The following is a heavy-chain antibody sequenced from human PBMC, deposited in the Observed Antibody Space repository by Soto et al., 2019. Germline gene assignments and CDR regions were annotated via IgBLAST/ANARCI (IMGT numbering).Heavy chain of an antibody. CDR1: GFSLSTSGVA. D-gene: IGHD1-1*01. CDR2: IYWDDDK. J-gene: IGHJ5*02. V-gene: IGHV2-5*02. CDR3: AHRPPERGLATFDP. Sequence: QITLKESGPTLVKPTQTLTLTCTFSGFSLSTSGVAVGWIRQPPGKALEWLALIYWDDDKRYSPSLKSRLTITTDTSKNPLVLTMTNMDPVDTATYYCAHRPPERGLATFDPWGQGTLVTVSS.